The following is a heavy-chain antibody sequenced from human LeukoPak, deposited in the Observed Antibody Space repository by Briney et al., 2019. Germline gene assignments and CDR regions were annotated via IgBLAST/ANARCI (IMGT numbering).Heavy chain of an antibody. D-gene: IGHD3-22*01. J-gene: IGHJ4*02. V-gene: IGHV4-59*01. Sequence: PSETLSLTCTVSGGSFSSYYWSWIRQPPGKGLEWIGYIYYSGSTNYNPSLKSRVTMSIDTSKNQFSLKVTSVTAADTAVYYCARVEYDSSGYFDYWGQGTPVTVSS. CDR2: IYYSGST. CDR3: ARVEYDSSGYFDY. CDR1: GGSFSSYY.